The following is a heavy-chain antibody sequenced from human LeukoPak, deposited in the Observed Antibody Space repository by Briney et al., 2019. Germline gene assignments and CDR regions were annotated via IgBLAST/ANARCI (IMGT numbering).Heavy chain of an antibody. Sequence: GGSLKLSCAASGFTFSSYTMNWVRQAPGKGLEWVSSISSISSYIYYADSVKGRFTISRDNSKNTLYLQMNNLRAEDTAVYFCANPVTQNSGWYVNGDYWGQGTLVTVSS. V-gene: IGHV3-21*04. CDR2: ISSISSYI. D-gene: IGHD6-19*01. CDR3: ANPVTQNSGWYVNGDY. J-gene: IGHJ4*02. CDR1: GFTFSSYT.